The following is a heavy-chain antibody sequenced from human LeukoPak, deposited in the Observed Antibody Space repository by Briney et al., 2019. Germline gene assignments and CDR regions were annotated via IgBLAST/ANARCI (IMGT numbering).Heavy chain of an antibody. Sequence: PGGSLRLSCAASGFTFSSYGMHWVRQAPGKGLEWVAVISYDGSNKYYADSVKGRFTISRDNSKNTLYLQMNSLRAEDTAVYYCAKDWTNAAEAFDIWGQGTMVTVSS. V-gene: IGHV3-30*18. J-gene: IGHJ3*02. CDR3: AKDWTNAAEAFDI. D-gene: IGHD6-25*01. CDR2: ISYDGSNK. CDR1: GFTFSSYG.